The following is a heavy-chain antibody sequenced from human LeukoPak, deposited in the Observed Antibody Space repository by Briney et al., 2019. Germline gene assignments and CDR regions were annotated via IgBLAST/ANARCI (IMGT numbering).Heavy chain of an antibody. CDR1: GFTFSSYG. Sequence: GGSLRLSCAASGFTFSSYGMHWVRQAPGKGLEWVAVIWYDGSNKYYADSVKGRFTISRDNSKNTLYLQMNSLRAEDTAVYYCARPRRDELSSHFDYWGQGTLVTVSS. CDR2: IWYDGSNK. V-gene: IGHV3-33*01. J-gene: IGHJ4*02. D-gene: IGHD3-16*02. CDR3: ARPRRDELSSHFDY.